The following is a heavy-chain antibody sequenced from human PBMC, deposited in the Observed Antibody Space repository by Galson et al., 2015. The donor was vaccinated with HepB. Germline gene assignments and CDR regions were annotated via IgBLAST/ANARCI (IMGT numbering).Heavy chain of an antibody. CDR1: GFTFSNYA. CDR2: IGGATSRT. V-gene: IGHV3-23*01. Sequence: SLRLSCAASGFTFSNYAMNWVRQTPGKGHEWVSVIGGATSRTDYADSVKGRFTVSRDNSKNTLYLQMNSLRGEDTAVYYCAKDSLQYALDIWGQGTMVTVSS. CDR3: AKDSLQYALDI. J-gene: IGHJ3*02.